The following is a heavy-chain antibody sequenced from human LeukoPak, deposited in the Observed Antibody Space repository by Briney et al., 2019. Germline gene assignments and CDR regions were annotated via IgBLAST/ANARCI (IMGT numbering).Heavy chain of an antibody. CDR1: GGTFSNYA. V-gene: IGHV1-69*06. Sequence: SVKVSCKAYGGTFSNYAFSWVRQAPGQGLEWMGRILPKFGTTNSAQKFQDRVRITADKYTNTVYMELSSLRSGDTAVYYCARDGRGGRENWFDPWGQGTLVTVSS. CDR2: ILPKFGTT. J-gene: IGHJ5*02. D-gene: IGHD2-15*01. CDR3: ARDGRGGRENWFDP.